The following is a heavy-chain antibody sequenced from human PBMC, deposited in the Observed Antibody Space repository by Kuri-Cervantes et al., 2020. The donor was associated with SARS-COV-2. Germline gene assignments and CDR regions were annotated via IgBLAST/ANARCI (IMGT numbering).Heavy chain of an antibody. CDR3: ARELVVVPAAEQNWYYYYGMDV. J-gene: IGHJ6*02. CDR2: INPNSGGT. Sequence: ASVKVSCKASGYTFTGYYMHWVRQAPGQGLEWMGWINPNSGGTNYAQKFQGWVTMTRDTSISTAYMELSRLRSDDTAVCYRARELVVVPAAEQNWYYYYGMDVWGQGTTVTVSS. V-gene: IGHV1-2*04. CDR1: GYTFTGYY. D-gene: IGHD2-2*01.